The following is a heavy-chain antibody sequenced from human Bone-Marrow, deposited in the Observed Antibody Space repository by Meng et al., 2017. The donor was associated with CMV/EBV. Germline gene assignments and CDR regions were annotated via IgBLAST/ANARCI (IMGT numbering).Heavy chain of an antibody. D-gene: IGHD2-2*01. CDR1: GFTFSMYS. CDR2: ISSSSTYI. CDR3: AKVDRRPAAPLPAAFYI. V-gene: IGHV3-21*01. J-gene: IGHJ3*02. Sequence: GESLKISCAASGFTFSMYSMNWVRQAPGKELEWVSYISSSSTYIYYADSVKGRFTISRDNAEKSLYLQMNSLTAEDTAMYYCAKVDRRPAAPLPAAFYIFCQGTMVTVSS.